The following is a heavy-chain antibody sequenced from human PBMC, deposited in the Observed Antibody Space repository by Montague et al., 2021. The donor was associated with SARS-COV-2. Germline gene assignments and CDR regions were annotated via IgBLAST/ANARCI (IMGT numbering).Heavy chain of an antibody. CDR1: GFSLSTSGMC. CDR2: IDWDDDK. CDR3: ARTTMITFGGVIVPFDS. J-gene: IGHJ4*02. Sequence: PALVKPTQTLTLTCTFSGFSLSTSGMCVSWIRQPPGKALEWLARIDWDDDKYYSTSLKTRRTISKDTSKNQVVLTMTNMDPVDTATYYCARTTMITFGGVIVPFDSGGQGTLVTVSS. D-gene: IGHD3-16*02. V-gene: IGHV2-70*11.